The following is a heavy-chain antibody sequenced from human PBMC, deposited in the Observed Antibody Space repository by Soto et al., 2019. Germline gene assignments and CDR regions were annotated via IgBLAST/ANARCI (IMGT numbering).Heavy chain of an antibody. CDR1: GFTFSSYA. CDR2: ISSNGGST. V-gene: IGHV3-64D*06. J-gene: IGHJ4*01. D-gene: IGHD2-2*01. Sequence: GGSLRLSCSASGFTFSSYAIHWIRQAPGKGLEYVSAISSNGGSTYYADSVNGRFTISRDNSKNTVYLQMSSLRTEDTAVYYCVARYCSSTTCYQVDYW. CDR3: VARYCSSTTCYQVDY.